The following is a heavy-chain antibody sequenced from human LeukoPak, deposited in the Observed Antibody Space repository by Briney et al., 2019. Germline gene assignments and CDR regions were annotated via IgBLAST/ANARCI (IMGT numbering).Heavy chain of an antibody. CDR3: ARSYYYDSSGYYYIDY. J-gene: IGHJ4*02. CDR2: IYTSGST. D-gene: IGHD3-22*01. CDR1: GGSISSYY. V-gene: IGHV4-4*07. Sequence: PSETLSLTCTVSGGSISSYYWSWIRQPAGKGLEWIGRIYTSGSTNYNPSLKSRVTMSVDTSKNQFSLKLSSVTAADTAVYYRARSYYYDSSGYYYIDYWGQGTLVTVSS.